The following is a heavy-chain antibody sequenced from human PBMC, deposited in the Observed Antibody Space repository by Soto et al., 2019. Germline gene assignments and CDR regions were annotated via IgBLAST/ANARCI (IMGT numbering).Heavy chain of an antibody. D-gene: IGHD3-10*01. CDR1: GGSISSYY. CDR3: ARDEAFDI. Sequence: SQTLSLTCTVSGGSISSYYWSWIRQPPGKGLEWIGHIYYSGSTNYSPSLKSRLTISVDTSKNQFSLRLSSVTAADTAVYFCARDEAFDIWGQGTMVTVS. CDR2: IYYSGST. J-gene: IGHJ3*02. V-gene: IGHV4-59*08.